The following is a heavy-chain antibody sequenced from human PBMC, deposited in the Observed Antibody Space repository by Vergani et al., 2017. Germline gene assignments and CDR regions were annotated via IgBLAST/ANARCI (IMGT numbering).Heavy chain of an antibody. CDR2: IWYDGSNK. J-gene: IGHJ4*02. Sequence: QVQLVESGGGVVQPGRSLRLSCAASGFTFSSYGMHWVRQAPGKGLEWVAVIWYDGSNKYYADSVKGRFTISRDNSKNTLYLQMNSLRAEDTAVYYCARDHRGILTAAGQMGLGYWGQGTLVTVSS. CDR1: GFTFSSYG. V-gene: IGHV3-33*01. D-gene: IGHD6-13*01. CDR3: ARDHRGILTAAGQMGLGY.